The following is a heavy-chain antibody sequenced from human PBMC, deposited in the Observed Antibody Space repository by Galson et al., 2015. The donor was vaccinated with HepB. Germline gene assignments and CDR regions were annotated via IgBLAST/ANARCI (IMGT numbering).Heavy chain of an antibody. V-gene: IGHV5-51*01. J-gene: IGHJ6*02. D-gene: IGHD3-10*01. CDR1: GYSFTRFW. CDR2: IDPGDSDT. CDR3: ARLSMVRGISTYYYYYGMDV. Sequence: QSGAEVKKPGESLKISCKGSGYSFTRFWIAWVRQMPGKGLEWMGIIDPGDSDTRYSPSFQGQVTISADKSISTAYLQWSSVKASVTAMYYCARLSMVRGISTYYYYYGMDVWGQGTTVTVSS.